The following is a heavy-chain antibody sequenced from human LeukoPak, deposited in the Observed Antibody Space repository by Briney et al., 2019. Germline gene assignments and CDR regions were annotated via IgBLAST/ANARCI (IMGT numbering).Heavy chain of an antibody. J-gene: IGHJ4*02. Sequence: GGALRLSCAASGFTFSSYAMSWVRQAPGKGREWVSAISNSGGTTYYADSVKGEVTISRDNSKNTLYLQMKSLRAEDTAVYYCAKRGGSGSYSGYFDYWGQGTLVTVSS. CDR2: ISNSGGTT. CDR3: AKRGGSGSYSGYFDY. CDR1: GFTFSSYA. V-gene: IGHV3-23*01. D-gene: IGHD1-26*01.